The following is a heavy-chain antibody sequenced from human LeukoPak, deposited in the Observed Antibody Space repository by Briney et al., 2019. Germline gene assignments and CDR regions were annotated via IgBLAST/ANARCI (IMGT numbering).Heavy chain of an antibody. CDR3: ARYGSGAYALDV. CDR1: GGSISTYY. V-gene: IGHV4-59*08. CDR2: IHYSGTI. J-gene: IGHJ3*01. D-gene: IGHD3-10*01. Sequence: PSETLSLTCSVSGGSISTYYWTWIRQPPGKGLEWIAHIHYSGTIKYNPSLQSRVSMSVDTSKNQFSLRPSSVTAADTAVYYCARYGSGAYALDVWGQGTMVTVSS.